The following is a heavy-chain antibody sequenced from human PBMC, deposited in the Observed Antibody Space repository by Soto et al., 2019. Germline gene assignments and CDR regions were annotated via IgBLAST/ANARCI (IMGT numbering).Heavy chain of an antibody. CDR3: ARLVGYSGYDSGGDY. CDR1: GYSFTSYW. D-gene: IGHD5-12*01. J-gene: IGHJ4*02. V-gene: IGHV5-51*01. Sequence: GESLKISCKGSGYSFTSYWIGWVRQMPRKGLEWMGIIYPGDSDTRYSPSFQGQVTISADKSISTAYLQWSSLKASDTAMYYCARLVGYSGYDSGGDYWGQGTLVTVSS. CDR2: IYPGDSDT.